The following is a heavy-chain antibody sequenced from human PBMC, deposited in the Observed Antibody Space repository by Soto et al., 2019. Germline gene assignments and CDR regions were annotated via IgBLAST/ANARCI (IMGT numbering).Heavy chain of an antibody. V-gene: IGHV3-53*01. CDR1: GFTVGGNY. CDR2: IYSEGTP. D-gene: IGHD3-9*01. Sequence: GGSLRLSCAASGFTVGGNYMSWVRQAPGKGLEWVSVIYSEGTPYYADSVKGRFTISRENSNNTLYLHMNNLRAEDTAVYYCARSTYYDILTGSYYYYAMDVWGQGTTVTVSS. CDR3: ARSTYYDILTGSYYYYAMDV. J-gene: IGHJ6*02.